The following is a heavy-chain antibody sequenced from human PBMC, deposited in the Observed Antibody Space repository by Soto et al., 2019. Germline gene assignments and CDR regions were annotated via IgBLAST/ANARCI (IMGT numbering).Heavy chain of an antibody. Sequence: QVQLVQSGAEVKKPGASVKVSCKASGYTFTSYGISWVRQAPGQGLEWMGWISAYNGNTNYAQKAPGRXTXTXXTSTSTAYMELRSLRSDDTAVYYCARDEFGDPGVYWGQGTLVTVSS. D-gene: IGHD4-17*01. CDR1: GYTFTSYG. V-gene: IGHV1-18*01. CDR2: ISAYNGNT. CDR3: ARDEFGDPGVY. J-gene: IGHJ4*02.